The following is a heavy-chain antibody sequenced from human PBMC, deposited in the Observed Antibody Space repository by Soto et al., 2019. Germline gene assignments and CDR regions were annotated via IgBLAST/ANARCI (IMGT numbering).Heavy chain of an antibody. V-gene: IGHV3-23*01. J-gene: IGHJ4*02. Sequence: PGGSLRLYCAASGFTFSNYDMRWVRQAPGKGLEWVSSINNGGETTYYADSVKGRFTISRDNSKNTLYLQMNSLRAGDTAVYYCAKDHVGNSGRHFDYWGQGT. CDR1: GFTFSNYD. CDR2: INNGGETT. CDR3: AKDHVGNSGRHFDY. D-gene: IGHD2-21*01.